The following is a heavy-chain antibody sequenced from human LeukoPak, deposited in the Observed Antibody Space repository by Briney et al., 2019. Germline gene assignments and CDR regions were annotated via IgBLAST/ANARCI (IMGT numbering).Heavy chain of an antibody. CDR1: GFNFSSYV. J-gene: IGHJ4*02. CDR3: VQGGWLDY. CDR2: IGSSGAGK. Sequence: GGSLRLSCVASGFNFSSYVMTWARQAPGKGLEWVAAIGSSGAGKYYAESVKGRFTISRDNRKNTMSLQVNSLGPDDTAKYYCVQGGWLDYWGQGTQVTVSS. D-gene: IGHD6-19*01. V-gene: IGHV3-23*01.